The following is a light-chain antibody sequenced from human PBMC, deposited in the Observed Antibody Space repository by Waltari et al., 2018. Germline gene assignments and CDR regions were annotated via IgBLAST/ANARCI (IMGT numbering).Light chain of an antibody. CDR1: SSNIGAGYD. CDR2: GNK. Sequence: QSVLTQPPSVSGAPGQRITISCTGTSSNIGAGYDVHWYLQLPGTAPKLPILGNKNRPSGVPDRFSAAKSDTSASLAITGLQAEDEADYYCQSYDSSLSGVIFGRGTKLTVL. CDR3: QSYDSSLSGVI. V-gene: IGLV1-40*01. J-gene: IGLJ2*01.